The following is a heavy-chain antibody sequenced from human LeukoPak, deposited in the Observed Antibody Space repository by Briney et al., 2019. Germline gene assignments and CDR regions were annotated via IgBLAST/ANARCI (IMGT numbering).Heavy chain of an antibody. D-gene: IGHD2-21*02. CDR2: MYYSGTT. Sequence: SETLSLTCTVSGVSISSDSWSWIRQPPGKGLEWIGFMYYSGTTNYNPSLKSRVTISLGMSKNQFSLKLSSVTAADTAVYYCARLPMAVTPHVDYWGQGTLVTVSS. J-gene: IGHJ4*02. CDR1: GVSISSDS. CDR3: ARLPMAVTPHVDY. V-gene: IGHV4-59*01.